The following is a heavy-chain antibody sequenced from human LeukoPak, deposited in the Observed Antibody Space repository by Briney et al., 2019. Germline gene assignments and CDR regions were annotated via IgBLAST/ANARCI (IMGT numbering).Heavy chain of an antibody. CDR1: GYTFTGYY. Sequence: ASVKVSCKASGYTFTGYYMHWARQAPGQGLEWMGWINPNSGGTNYAQKFQGRVTMTRDTSISTAYMELSRLRSDDMAVYYCARDRRDGYNPTYYYYYYMDVWGKGTTVTVSS. V-gene: IGHV1-2*02. CDR2: INPNSGGT. CDR3: ARDRRDGYNPTYYYYYYMDV. J-gene: IGHJ6*03. D-gene: IGHD5-24*01.